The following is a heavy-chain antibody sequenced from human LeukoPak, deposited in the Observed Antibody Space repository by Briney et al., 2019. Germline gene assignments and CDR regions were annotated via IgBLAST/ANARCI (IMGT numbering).Heavy chain of an antibody. Sequence: PSETLSLTCAVYRGSFSGYYWSWIRQPPGKGLEWIGEINHSGSTNYNPSLKSRVTISVDTSKNQFSLKLSSVTAADTAVYYCARRGAAAGTFYWFDPWGQGTLVTVSS. D-gene: IGHD6-13*01. V-gene: IGHV4-34*01. CDR1: RGSFSGYY. J-gene: IGHJ5*02. CDR2: INHSGST. CDR3: ARRGAAAGTFYWFDP.